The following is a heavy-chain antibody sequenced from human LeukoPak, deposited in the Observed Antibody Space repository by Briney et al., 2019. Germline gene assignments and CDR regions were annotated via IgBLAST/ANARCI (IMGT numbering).Heavy chain of an antibody. V-gene: IGHV1-2*02. CDR2: INPNSGGT. CDR1: GYTFTGYY. CDR3: ARWAYYYDSSGYYTFDY. Sequence: GASVKVSCKASGYTFTGYYMHWVRQAPGQGLEWMGWINPNSGGTNYAQKFQGRVTMTRDTSISTAYMELRSLRSDDTAVYYCARWAYYYDSSGYYTFDYWGQGTLVTVSS. D-gene: IGHD3-22*01. J-gene: IGHJ4*02.